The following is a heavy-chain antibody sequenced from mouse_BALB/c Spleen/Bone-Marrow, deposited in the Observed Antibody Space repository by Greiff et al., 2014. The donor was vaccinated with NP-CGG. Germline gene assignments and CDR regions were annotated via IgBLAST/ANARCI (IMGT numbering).Heavy chain of an antibody. Sequence: VQLQQSGAELVRPGASVKLSCKASGYTFTSYWMNRVKQRPGQGLEWIGMIDPSDSETHYNQMFKDKATLTVDKSSSTAYMQLSSMTSEDSAVYYCARKKDQLGFWFAYWGQGTLVTVSA. CDR1: GYTFTSYW. D-gene: IGHD1-3*01. CDR2: IDPSDSET. CDR3: ARKKDQLGFWFAY. V-gene: IGHV1-61*01. J-gene: IGHJ3*01.